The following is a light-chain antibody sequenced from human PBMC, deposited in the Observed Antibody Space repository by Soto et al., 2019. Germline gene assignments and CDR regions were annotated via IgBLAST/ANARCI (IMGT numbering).Light chain of an antibody. CDR2: FDTNGTH. CDR3: QAWGSGNWV. CDR1: SGHSTYA. J-gene: IGLJ3*02. V-gene: IGLV4-69*01. Sequence: QTVLTQSPSASASLGASVKLTCTLSSGHSTYAIAWHQQQPRKGPRFLMKFDTNGTHKKADGIPDRFSGSSSGAERYLTISSLQSEDEADYYCQAWGSGNWVFGGGTKLTVL.